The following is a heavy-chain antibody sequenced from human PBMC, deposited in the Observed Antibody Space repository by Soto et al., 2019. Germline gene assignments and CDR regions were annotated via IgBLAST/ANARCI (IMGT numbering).Heavy chain of an antibody. CDR3: ARDSGGDGSGSYYQGSEWFDP. Sequence: PSETLSLTCAVSGGSISSSNGWSWVRQPPGKGLEWIGEIYHSGSTNYNPSLKSRVTISVDKSKNQFSLKLSSVTAADTAVYYCARDSGGDGSGSYYQGSEWFDPWGQGTLVTVSS. V-gene: IGHV4-4*02. CDR2: IYHSGST. CDR1: GGSISSSNG. J-gene: IGHJ5*02. D-gene: IGHD3-10*01.